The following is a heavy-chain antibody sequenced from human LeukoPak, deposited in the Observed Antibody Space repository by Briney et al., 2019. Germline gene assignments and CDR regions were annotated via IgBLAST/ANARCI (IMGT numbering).Heavy chain of an antibody. D-gene: IGHD6-13*01. CDR1: GFTFDDYA. J-gene: IGHJ4*02. V-gene: IGHV3-43*02. CDR3: TKDETLRAAGLGDYFDY. Sequence: PGGSLRPSCAASGFTFDDYAMHWVRQAPGKGLEWVSLISGDGGCTYYADSVKGRFTISRDNSKNSLYLQMNSLRTEDTALYYCTKDETLRAAGLGDYFDYWGQGTLVTVS. CDR2: ISGDGGCT.